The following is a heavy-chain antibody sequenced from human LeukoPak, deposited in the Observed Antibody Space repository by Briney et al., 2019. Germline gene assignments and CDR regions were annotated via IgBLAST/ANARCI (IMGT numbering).Heavy chain of an antibody. D-gene: IGHD6-13*01. CDR2: INPNSGGT. CDR3: ARDGTSSSWYGEFDY. Sequence: GASVKVSCKASGYTFTGYYMHWVRQAPGQGLEWMGWINPNSGGTNYALKFQGRVTMTRDTSISTAYMELSRLRSDDTAVYYCARDGTSSSWYGEFDYWGQGTLVTVSS. CDR1: GYTFTGYY. V-gene: IGHV1-2*02. J-gene: IGHJ4*02.